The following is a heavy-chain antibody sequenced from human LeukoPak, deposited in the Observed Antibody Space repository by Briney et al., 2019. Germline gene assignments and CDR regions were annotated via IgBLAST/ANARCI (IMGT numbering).Heavy chain of an antibody. V-gene: IGHV1-2*02. D-gene: IGHD3-22*01. CDR3: ARDLYYYDSSGYNIDY. CDR1: GYTFTGYY. Sequence: ASVKVSCKASGYTFTGYYMHWVRQAPGQGLEWMGWINPNSGGTNYAPKLQGRLTMTTDTSTSTAYMELRSLRSDDTAVYYCARDLYYYDSSGYNIDYWGQGTLVTVSS. CDR2: INPNSGGT. J-gene: IGHJ4*02.